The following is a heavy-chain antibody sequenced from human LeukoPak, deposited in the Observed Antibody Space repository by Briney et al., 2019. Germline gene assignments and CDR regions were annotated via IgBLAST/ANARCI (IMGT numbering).Heavy chain of an antibody. V-gene: IGHV3-30*02. J-gene: IGHJ3*02. CDR2: IRYDGSNK. CDR3: AKESLRYLDAFDI. D-gene: IGHD3-9*01. CDR1: GFTFSSYG. Sequence: PGGSLRLSCAASGFTFSSYGMHWVRQAPGKGLEWVAFIRYDGSNKYYADSVKGRFTISRDNSKNTLYLQMNSLRAEDTAVYYCAKESLRYLDAFDIWGQGTMVTVSS.